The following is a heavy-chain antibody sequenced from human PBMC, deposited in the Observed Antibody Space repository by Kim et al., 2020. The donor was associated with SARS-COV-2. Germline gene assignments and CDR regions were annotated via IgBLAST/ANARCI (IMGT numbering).Heavy chain of an antibody. CDR3: ARGQLWPLDY. Sequence: SETLSLTCAVYGGSFSGYYWSWIRQPPGKGLEWIGEINHSGSTNYNPSLKSRVTISVDTSKNQFSLKLSSVTAADTAVYYCARGQLWPLDYWGQGTLVTV. CDR1: GGSFSGYY. CDR2: INHSGST. D-gene: IGHD5-18*01. J-gene: IGHJ4*02. V-gene: IGHV4-34*01.